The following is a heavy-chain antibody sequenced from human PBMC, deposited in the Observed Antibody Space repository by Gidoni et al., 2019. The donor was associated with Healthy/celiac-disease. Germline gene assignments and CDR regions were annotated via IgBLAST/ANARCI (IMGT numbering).Heavy chain of an antibody. V-gene: IGHV4-31*02. Sequence: GYYWSWIRQHPGKGLEWIGYIYYSGSTYYNPSLKSRVTISVDTSKNQFSLKLSSVTAADTAVYYCARDSGRYCSGGSCYSREWWFDPWGQGTLVTVSS. CDR3: ARDSGRYCSGGSCYSREWWFDP. CDR2: IYYSGST. CDR1: GYY. J-gene: IGHJ5*02. D-gene: IGHD2-15*01.